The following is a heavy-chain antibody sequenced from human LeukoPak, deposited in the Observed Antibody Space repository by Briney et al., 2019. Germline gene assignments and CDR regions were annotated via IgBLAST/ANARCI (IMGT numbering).Heavy chain of an antibody. CDR2: IKQDGSEK. CDR1: GFTFSSYW. CDR3: ARDSHYGSGSYSAMYFDY. Sequence: PGGSLRLSCAASGFTFSSYWMNWVRQAPGKGLEWVANIKQDGSEKYYVDSVKGRFTISRDNAKNSLYLQMNSLRAEDTAVYYCARDSHYGSGSYSAMYFDYWGQGTLVTVSS. V-gene: IGHV3-7*01. J-gene: IGHJ4*02. D-gene: IGHD3-10*01.